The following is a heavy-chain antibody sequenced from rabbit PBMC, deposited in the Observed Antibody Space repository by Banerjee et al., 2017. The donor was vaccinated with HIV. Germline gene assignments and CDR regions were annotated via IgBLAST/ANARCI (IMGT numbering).Heavy chain of an antibody. CDR3: ARGSDCTYGYTDCAFRL. J-gene: IGHJ4*01. CDR2: IYTGSGNT. CDR1: GFSFSSGYY. D-gene: IGHD6-1*01. V-gene: IGHV1S43*01. Sequence: QEQLVESGGGLVQPEGSLTLTCTASGFSFSSGYYMCWVRQAPGKRLELIGCIYTGSGNTYYASWVNGRFTISRSTSLNTVTLKMTSLTAADTATHFCARGSDCTYGYTDCAFRLWGPGTLVTVS.